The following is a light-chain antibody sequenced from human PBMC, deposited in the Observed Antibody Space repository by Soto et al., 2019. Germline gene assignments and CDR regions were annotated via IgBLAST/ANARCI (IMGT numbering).Light chain of an antibody. CDR1: QSVRSN. CDR2: GAS. Sequence: VMTQSPATLSVSPGERATLSCSASQSVRSNLAWYQQKPGQSPRLLIYGASTRATGIPARFSGSGSGTQFTLTISSLQSEDFAVYYCQQYNNWPPAWTFGQGTKVAIK. J-gene: IGKJ1*01. CDR3: QQYNNWPPAWT. V-gene: IGKV3-15*01.